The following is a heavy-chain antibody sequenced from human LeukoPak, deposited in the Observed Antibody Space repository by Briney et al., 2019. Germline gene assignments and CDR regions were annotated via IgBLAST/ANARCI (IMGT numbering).Heavy chain of an antibody. CDR3: ARSQVVVASYYFDY. CDR2: IKQDGSEK. J-gene: IGHJ4*02. D-gene: IGHD2-15*01. CDR1: GFIISSYW. Sequence: GGSLRLSCAASGFIISSYWMSWVRQVPGKGLEWVANIKQDGSEKYYVDSVKGRFTISRDNAKNSLYLQMNSLRAEDTAVYYCARSQVVVASYYFDYWGQGTLVTVSS. V-gene: IGHV3-7*03.